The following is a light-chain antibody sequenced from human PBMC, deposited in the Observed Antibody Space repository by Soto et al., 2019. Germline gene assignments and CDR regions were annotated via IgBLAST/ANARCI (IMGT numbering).Light chain of an antibody. J-gene: IGKJ5*01. V-gene: IGKV3-15*01. Sequence: EIVMTQSPATLSVSPGERATLSCRASQSVSTNLAWYQQKPGQAPRLLIYDASTRATGLPARFSGSGSGTEFSLTISSLQSEDFGVYYCPKNNPCPITFGQGTQVE. CDR2: DAS. CDR3: PKNNPCPIT. CDR1: QSVSTN.